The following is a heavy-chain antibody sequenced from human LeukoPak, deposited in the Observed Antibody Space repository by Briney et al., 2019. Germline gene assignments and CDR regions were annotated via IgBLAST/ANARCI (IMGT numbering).Heavy chain of an antibody. Sequence: GESLKISCKGSGYSFTNYWIGWVRQMPGKGLEWMAIIYPGDSDTRYSPSFQGQVTISADKSISTAYLQWSSLKASDTAMYYCARHVTGYYDGGDYWGQGTLVTVSS. J-gene: IGHJ4*02. D-gene: IGHD3-9*01. CDR2: IYPGDSDT. V-gene: IGHV5-51*01. CDR1: GYSFTNYW. CDR3: ARHVTGYYDGGDY.